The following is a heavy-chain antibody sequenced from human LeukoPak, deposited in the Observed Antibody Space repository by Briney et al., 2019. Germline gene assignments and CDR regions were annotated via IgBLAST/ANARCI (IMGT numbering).Heavy chain of an antibody. CDR3: AKDHLFYGDYQGGYFDL. V-gene: IGHV3-30*02. CDR1: GFTFSSYG. Sequence: GGSLRLSCAASGFTFSSYGMHWVRQAPGKGLDWVSFIRYGGSNTYYVDSVKGRFTISRDNSKNTLYLQMNSLRPEDTAIYYCAKDHLFYGDYQGGYFDLWGRGTLVTVSS. J-gene: IGHJ2*01. D-gene: IGHD4-17*01. CDR2: IRYGGSNT.